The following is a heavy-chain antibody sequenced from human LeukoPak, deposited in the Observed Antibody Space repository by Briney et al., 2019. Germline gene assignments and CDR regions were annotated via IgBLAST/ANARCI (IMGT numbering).Heavy chain of an antibody. CDR3: ARYMVEDDFWSGYLYHYYYGMDV. D-gene: IGHD3-3*01. CDR2: ISAYNGNT. Sequence: VASVKVSCKASGYTFTSYGISWVRQAPGQGLEWMGWISAYNGNTNYAQKFQGRVTMTRNTSISTAYMELSSLRSEDTAVYYCARYMVEDDFWSGYLYHYYYGMDVWGQGTTVTVSS. CDR1: GYTFTSYG. V-gene: IGHV1-18*01. J-gene: IGHJ6*02.